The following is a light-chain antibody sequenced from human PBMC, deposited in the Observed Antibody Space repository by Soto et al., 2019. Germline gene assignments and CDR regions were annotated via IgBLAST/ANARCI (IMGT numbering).Light chain of an antibody. Sequence: QAVVTQPPSASGTPGQTVTISCSGSSSNIGSHSVNWYQHVPGTAPKLLIYGKNQRPSGIPDRFSGSKSGTSASLAISGLQSEDEADYYCAPWDDYEDGPVFGGGTKLTVL. CDR3: APWDDYEDGPV. J-gene: IGLJ3*02. V-gene: IGLV1-44*01. CDR2: GKN. CDR1: SSNIGSHS.